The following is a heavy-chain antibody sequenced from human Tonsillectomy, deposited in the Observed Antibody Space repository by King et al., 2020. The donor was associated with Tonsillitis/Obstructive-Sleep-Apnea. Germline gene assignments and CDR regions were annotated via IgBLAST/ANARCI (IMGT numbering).Heavy chain of an antibody. V-gene: IGHV3-49*04. CDR2: IRSKAYGGTT. CDR1: GFTFGDYA. Sequence: VQLVESGGGLVQPGRSLRLSCTASGFTFGDYAMSWVRQAPGKGLEWVGFIRSKAYGGTTEYAASVKGRFTISRDDSKSIAYLQMNSLKTEDTAVYYCTREEGGDFWSGTDYWGQGTLVTVSS. J-gene: IGHJ4*02. CDR3: TREEGGDFWSGTDY. D-gene: IGHD3-3*01.